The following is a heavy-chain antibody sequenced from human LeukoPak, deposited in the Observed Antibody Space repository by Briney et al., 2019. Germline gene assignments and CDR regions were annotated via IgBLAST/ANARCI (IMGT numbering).Heavy chain of an antibody. CDR3: ARGYYYYYYMDV. CDR1: GGTFTIYA. Sequence: SVTVSFTASGGTFTIYAISWVRQAPGQGLEWMGGIILIFGTANYAQKFQGRVTITTDESTSTAYMELSSLRSKNTAVYYCARGYYYYYYMDVWGKGTTVTVSS. V-gene: IGHV1-69*05. J-gene: IGHJ6*03. CDR2: IILIFGTA.